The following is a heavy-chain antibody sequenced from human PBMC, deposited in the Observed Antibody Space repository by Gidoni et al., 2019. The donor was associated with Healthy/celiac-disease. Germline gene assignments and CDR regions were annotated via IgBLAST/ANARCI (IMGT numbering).Heavy chain of an antibody. Sequence: QVQLVQSGAEVKKPGSSVKVSCKASGGTFSSYTISWVRQAPGQGLEWMGRIIPILGIANYAQKFQGRVTITADKSTSTAYMELSSLRSEDTAVYYCASKTNLAYGYNTPRLYGMDVWGQGTTVTVSS. CDR2: IIPILGIA. CDR1: GGTFSSYT. J-gene: IGHJ6*02. D-gene: IGHD5-12*01. V-gene: IGHV1-69*02. CDR3: ASKTNLAYGYNTPRLYGMDV.